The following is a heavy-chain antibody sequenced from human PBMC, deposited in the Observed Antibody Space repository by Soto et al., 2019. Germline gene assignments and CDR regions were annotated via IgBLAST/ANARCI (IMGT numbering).Heavy chain of an antibody. CDR2: IYYSGST. CDR3: ARDRTSLGMDV. V-gene: IGHV4-31*03. J-gene: IGHJ6*02. CDR1: GGSISSGSNY. Sequence: SETLSLTCTVSGGSISSGSNYWSWIRQHPGKGLEWIGYIYYSGSTHYKPFLKSRVTISLDTSKNQFSLKLSSVTAADTAVYYCARDRTSLGMDVWGQGTTVTVSS. D-gene: IGHD2-2*01.